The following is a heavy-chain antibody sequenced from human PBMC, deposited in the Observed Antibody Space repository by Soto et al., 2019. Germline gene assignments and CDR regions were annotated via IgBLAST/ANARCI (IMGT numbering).Heavy chain of an antibody. Sequence: EVQLVESGGGLVKPGGSLRLSCAASGFTFSSYSMNWVRQAPGKGLEWVSSISSSSSYIYYADSVKGRFTISRDNAKNSLYLQMNSLRAEDTAVYYCARDRSSLAAAGIWYYMDVWAKGPRSPSP. CDR3: ARDRSSLAAAGIWYYMDV. CDR1: GFTFSSYS. J-gene: IGHJ6*03. CDR2: ISSSSSYI. V-gene: IGHV3-21*01. D-gene: IGHD6-13*01.